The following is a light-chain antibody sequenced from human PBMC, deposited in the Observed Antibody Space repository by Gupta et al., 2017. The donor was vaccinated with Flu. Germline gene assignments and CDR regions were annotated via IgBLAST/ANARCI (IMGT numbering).Light chain of an antibody. CDR1: KEVRKY. Sequence: TYSLSAYVGDRVTINCLGVKEVRKYSSWYWKTAGPAPKIPLYAGCNLERAVPERLSGSGSGTDLTVIISRVEAADIAAYSCRQYEPFPLTFGHGTKVDIK. J-gene: IGKJ3*01. CDR2: AGC. CDR3: RQYEPFPLT. V-gene: IGKV1-33*01.